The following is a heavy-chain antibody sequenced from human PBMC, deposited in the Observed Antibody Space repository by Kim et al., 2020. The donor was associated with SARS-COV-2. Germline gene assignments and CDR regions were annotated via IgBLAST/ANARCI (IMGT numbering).Heavy chain of an antibody. D-gene: IGHD3-3*01. J-gene: IGHJ4*02. CDR3: AKDLDFWSGYITDY. Sequence: ADSVKGRFTTSRDNSNNSLYLQMNSLRSEDTALYYCAKDLDFWSGYITDYWGQGTLVTVSS. V-gene: IGHV3-43*01.